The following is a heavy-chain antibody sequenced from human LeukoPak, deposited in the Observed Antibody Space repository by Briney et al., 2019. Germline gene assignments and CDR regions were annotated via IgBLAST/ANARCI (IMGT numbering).Heavy chain of an antibody. V-gene: IGHV3-23*01. CDR1: GFTFSSYA. Sequence: GGSLRLSCAASGFTFSSYAMSWVRQAPGKGLEWVSSISGSGDTTYYADSVKGRFTISGDNSKNTLYLQMNSLRAEDTAVYYCAKVLRWDSSGGIDYWGQGTLVTVSS. CDR2: ISGSGDTT. J-gene: IGHJ4*02. D-gene: IGHD3-22*01. CDR3: AKVLRWDSSGGIDY.